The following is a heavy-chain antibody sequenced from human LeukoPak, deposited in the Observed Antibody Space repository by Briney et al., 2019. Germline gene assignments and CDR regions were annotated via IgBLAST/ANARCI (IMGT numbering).Heavy chain of an antibody. Sequence: GGSLRLSCAASGFTFSSYSMNWVRQAPGKGLEWVSSISSSSSYIYYADSVKGRFTISRDNAKNSLYLQMNSLRAEDTAVYYCASQYCTNGVCYTFAFDIWGQGTMVTVSS. CDR1: GFTFSSYS. D-gene: IGHD2-8*01. CDR3: ASQYCTNGVCYTFAFDI. CDR2: ISSSSSYI. V-gene: IGHV3-21*01. J-gene: IGHJ3*02.